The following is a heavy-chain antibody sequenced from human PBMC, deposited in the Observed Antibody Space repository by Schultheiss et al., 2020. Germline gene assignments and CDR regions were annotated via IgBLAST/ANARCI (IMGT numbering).Heavy chain of an antibody. Sequence: GGSLRLSCAASGFTFSSYGMHWVRQAPGKGLEWVAVIWYDGSNKYYADSVKGRFTISRDNSKNTLYLQMNSLRAEDTAVYYCARDREDIVVVPAATLGDWGQGTLVNGYS. CDR2: IWYDGSNK. D-gene: IGHD2-2*01. V-gene: IGHV3-33*01. CDR3: ARDREDIVVVPAATLGD. J-gene: IGHJ4*02. CDR1: GFTFSSYG.